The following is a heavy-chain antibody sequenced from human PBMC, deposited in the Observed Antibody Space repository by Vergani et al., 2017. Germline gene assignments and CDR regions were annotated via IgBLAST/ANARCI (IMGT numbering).Heavy chain of an antibody. D-gene: IGHD2-15*01. CDR1: GGSFSGYY. J-gene: IGHJ4*02. CDR3: ASGCSGGSCGSS. Sequence: QVQLQQWGAGLLKPSETLSLTCAVYGGSFSGYYWSWIRQHPGKGLEWIGEINHSGSTNYNPSLKSRVTISVDTSKNHFSLKLSSVTAADTAVYYCASGCSGGSCGSSWGQGTLVTVSS. CDR2: INHSGST. V-gene: IGHV4-34*01.